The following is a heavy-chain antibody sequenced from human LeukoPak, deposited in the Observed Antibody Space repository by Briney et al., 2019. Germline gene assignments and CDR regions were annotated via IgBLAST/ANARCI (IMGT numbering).Heavy chain of an antibody. J-gene: IGHJ2*01. CDR1: GVTLSTYA. CDR3: AKDRTVGASYWCFDL. D-gene: IGHD1-26*01. CDR2: ISSSGSGDNT. Sequence: GGSLRLSCAASGVTLSTYAMSWARQAPGKGLEWVSGISSSGSGDNTYYADSVKGRFTISRDSSKNTLFLHMNTLRAEDTAIYYCAKDRTVGASYWCFDLWGRGTLVTVSS. V-gene: IGHV3-23*01.